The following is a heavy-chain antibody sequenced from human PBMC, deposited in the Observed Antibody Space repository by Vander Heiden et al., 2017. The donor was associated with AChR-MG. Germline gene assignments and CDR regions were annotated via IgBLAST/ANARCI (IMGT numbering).Heavy chain of an antibody. J-gene: IGHJ4*02. CDR3: ARELTGSFYFDF. D-gene: IGHD1-26*01. Sequence: QLQLVQSGSELKKPGASLNVSSKTSGSTFTNYHKHWVRQAPLQWLRLVGTINPSLDSTHYAQKFQGRVRMTRDTSTKTVYMDMTSLRPEDTAVYFCARELTGSFYFDFWGQGSLVTVSS. V-gene: IGHV1-46*03. CDR1: GSTFTNYH. CDR2: INPSLDST.